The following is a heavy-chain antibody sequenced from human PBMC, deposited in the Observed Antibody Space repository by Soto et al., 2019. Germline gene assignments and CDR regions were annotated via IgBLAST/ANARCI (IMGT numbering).Heavy chain of an antibody. Sequence: PGGSLRLSCAASGFTFSSYAMSWVRQAPGKGLEWVSAISGSGGSTYYADSVKGRFTISRDNSKNTLYLQMNSLRAEDTAVYYCAKDIEITIFGVVPFMDVWGQGTTVTVSS. CDR1: GFTFSSYA. V-gene: IGHV3-23*01. CDR2: ISGSGGST. CDR3: AKDIEITIFGVVPFMDV. D-gene: IGHD3-3*01. J-gene: IGHJ6*02.